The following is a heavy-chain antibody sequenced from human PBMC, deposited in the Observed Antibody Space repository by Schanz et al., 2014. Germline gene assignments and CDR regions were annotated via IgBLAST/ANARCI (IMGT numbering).Heavy chain of an antibody. J-gene: IGHJ4*02. D-gene: IGHD3-10*01. CDR3: VVWFGGVRDS. CDR2: SKNKAARYTT. V-gene: IGHV3-72*01. CDR1: GFSFNNYG. Sequence: VQLVEDGGRGGKRGRSLRLSCAASGFSFNNYGLNWVRQAPGKGLEWVGRSKNKAARYTTAYAASVRGRFTISRDDSKNSLYLQMTSLKTEETAVYYCVVWFGGVRDSWGQGTQGTVSS.